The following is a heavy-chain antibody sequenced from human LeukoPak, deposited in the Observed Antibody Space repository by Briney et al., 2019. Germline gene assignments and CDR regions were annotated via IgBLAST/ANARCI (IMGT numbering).Heavy chain of an antibody. V-gene: IGHV4-4*07. Sequence: ASETLSLTCTVSRGSISGDYWSWTRQPAGKGLEWIGRIYSSGRTDYNPSLKSRVTMSVDTSKNQFSLKLNSVTAADTAVYYCARDQMGYYDFWSGYYGPDNWFDPWGQGTLVTVSS. D-gene: IGHD3-3*01. CDR3: ARDQMGYYDFWSGYYGPDNWFDP. J-gene: IGHJ5*02. CDR2: IYSSGRT. CDR1: RGSISGDY.